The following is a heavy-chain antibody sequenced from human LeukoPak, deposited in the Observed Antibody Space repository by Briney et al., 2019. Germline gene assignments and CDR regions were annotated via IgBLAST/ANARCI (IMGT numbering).Heavy chain of an antibody. V-gene: IGHV1-69*06. CDR2: IIPIFGTA. D-gene: IGHD2-2*01. Sequence: SVKVSCKASGGTFSSYAISWVRQAPGQGLEWMGGIIPIFGTANYAQKFQDRVTITADKSTSTAHMELSSLRSEDTAVYYCARMSSGQLLTYYYYMDVWGKGTTVTVSS. J-gene: IGHJ6*03. CDR1: GGTFSSYA. CDR3: ARMSSGQLLTYYYYMDV.